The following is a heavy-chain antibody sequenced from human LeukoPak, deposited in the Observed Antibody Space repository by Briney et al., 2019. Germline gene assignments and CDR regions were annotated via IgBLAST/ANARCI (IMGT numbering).Heavy chain of an antibody. V-gene: IGHV3-48*01. J-gene: IGHJ5*02. D-gene: IGHD6-13*01. CDR3: ARGGQILIAAAANWFDP. Sequence: PGGSLRLSCAASGFTFSSYGMHWVRQAPGKGLEWVSYISSSSSTIYYADSVKGRFTISRDNAKNSLYLQMNSLRAEDTAVYYCARGGQILIAAAANWFDPWGQGTLVTVSS. CDR1: GFTFSSYG. CDR2: ISSSSSTI.